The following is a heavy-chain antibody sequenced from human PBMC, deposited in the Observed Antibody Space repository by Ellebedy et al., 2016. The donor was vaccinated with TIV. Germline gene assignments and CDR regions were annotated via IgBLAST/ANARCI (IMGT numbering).Heavy chain of an antibody. CDR2: INPTGGST. D-gene: IGHD3-16*01. V-gene: IGHV1-46*01. Sequence: AASVKVSCKASGYTFTSYYIHWVRQAPGQGLEWMGIINPTGGSTNYEQKFQGRVSMTRDTSTSTVYMELSSLRSEDTAVYYCGRVLGSYGWFDPWGQGTLVIVSS. CDR3: GRVLGSYGWFDP. CDR1: GYTFTSYY. J-gene: IGHJ5*02.